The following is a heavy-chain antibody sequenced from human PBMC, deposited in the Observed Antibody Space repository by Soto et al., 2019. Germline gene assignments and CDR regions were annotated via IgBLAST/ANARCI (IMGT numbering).Heavy chain of an antibody. J-gene: IGHJ4*02. CDR1: GGSINSGAYY. Sequence: QVQLQESGPGLVKPSQTLSLTCTVSGGSINSGAYYWSWIRQHPGKGLEWIGYIYYSGSTYYNPSLKSQVTLSVDTSKNQLSLRLNSVTAADTAVYYCARNEGRNGSGSWGQGTPVTVSS. CDR2: IYYSGST. CDR3: ARNEGRNGSGS. V-gene: IGHV4-31*01. D-gene: IGHD3-10*01.